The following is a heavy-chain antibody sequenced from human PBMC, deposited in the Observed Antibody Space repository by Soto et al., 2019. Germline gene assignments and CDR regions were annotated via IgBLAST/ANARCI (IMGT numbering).Heavy chain of an antibody. CDR3: ARDDRDRETGLVPAAIDRMDV. J-gene: IGHJ6*02. D-gene: IGHD2-2*01. CDR1: GGTFSRYS. Sequence: GASVKVSCKASGGTFSRYSITWVRQAPGHGLEWIGRIIPIFGIPTYAQKFQGRVTITADESTSTAYMELSSLRSDDTAVYYFARDDRDRETGLVPAAIDRMDVWGQGTTVTVSS. CDR2: IIPIFGIP. V-gene: IGHV1-69*13.